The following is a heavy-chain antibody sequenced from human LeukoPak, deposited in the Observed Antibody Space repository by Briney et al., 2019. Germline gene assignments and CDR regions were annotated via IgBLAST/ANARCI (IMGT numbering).Heavy chain of an antibody. V-gene: IGHV4-30-4*08. CDR3: ARWLTPERFDY. D-gene: IGHD4-23*01. CDR1: GGSISSGDYY. J-gene: IGHJ4*02. CDR2: IYYSGTT. Sequence: SETLSLTCTVSGGSISSGDYYWSWIRQPPGKGLEWIGYIYYSGTTYYNPSLKSRVTISIDTSKNQFSLKLSSVTAADTAVYYRARWLTPERFDYWGQGTLVTVSS.